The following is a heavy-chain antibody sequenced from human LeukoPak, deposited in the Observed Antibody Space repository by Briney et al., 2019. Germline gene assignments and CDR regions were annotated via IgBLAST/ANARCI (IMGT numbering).Heavy chain of an antibody. J-gene: IGHJ6*02. CDR2: ISSGGDIT. D-gene: IGHD2-2*01. CDR3: AKELNTCSSASCSWRDYYYALDV. V-gene: IGHV3-23*01. Sequence: PGGSLRLSCAASGFTFSGYAMTWVRQAPGKGLEWVAAISSGGDITHYADSVKGRLTISRDNYRNMLFLQLNSLRAEDTALYYCAKELNTCSSASCSWRDYYYALDVWGQGTPVTVSS. CDR1: GFTFSGYA.